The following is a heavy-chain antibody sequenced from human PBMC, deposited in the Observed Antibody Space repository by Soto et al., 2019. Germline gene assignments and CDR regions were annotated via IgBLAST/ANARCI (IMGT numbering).Heavy chain of an antibody. V-gene: IGHV5-51*01. D-gene: IGHD1-20*01. CDR3: ARVTNWNFEY. CDR2: IYPGNSDT. J-gene: IGHJ4*02. CDR1: GYSFTSNW. Sequence: PGESLKISCKGSGYSFTSNWVAWVRQMPGKGLEWMGIIYPGNSDTRYSPSFQGQVIISADTSISTAYLQWSSLKASDTAIYYCARVTNWNFEYWGQGILVTVSS.